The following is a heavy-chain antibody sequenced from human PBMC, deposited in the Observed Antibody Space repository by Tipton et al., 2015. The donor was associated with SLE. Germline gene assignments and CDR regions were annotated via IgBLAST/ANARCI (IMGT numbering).Heavy chain of an antibody. CDR3: ARETGTYYSTWFDS. V-gene: IGHV4-61*09. J-gene: IGHJ5*01. D-gene: IGHD1-26*01. Sequence: TLSLTCSVSGASMNSGSYSWHWIRQPAGKALQWLGHIDSSGNTYYNPSLRSRVSISVDVSRNRFSLTLNSVTAADTATYSCARETGTYYSTWFDSWGQGTLVTVSS. CDR1: GASMNSGSYS. CDR2: IDSSGNT.